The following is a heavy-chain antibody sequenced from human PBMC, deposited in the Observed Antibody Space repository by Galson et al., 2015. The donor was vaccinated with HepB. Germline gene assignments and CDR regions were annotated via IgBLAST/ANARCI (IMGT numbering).Heavy chain of an antibody. CDR2: IRSKANSYAT. CDR1: GFTFSGSA. J-gene: IGHJ5*02. Sequence: SLRLSCAASGFTFSGSAMHWVRQASGKGLEWVGRIRSKANSYATAYAASVKGRFTISRDDSKNTAYLQMNSLKTEDTAVYYCTRPRVAGKNWFDPWGQGTLVTVSS. V-gene: IGHV3-73*01. D-gene: IGHD3-10*01. CDR3: TRPRVAGKNWFDP.